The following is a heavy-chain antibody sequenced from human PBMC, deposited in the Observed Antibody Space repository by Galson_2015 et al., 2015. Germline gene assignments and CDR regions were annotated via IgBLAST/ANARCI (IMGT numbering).Heavy chain of an antibody. Sequence: SVKVSCKASGYTFTNYLIQWVRQAPGQGLEWVGAINPSGAATFYAQKLQGRVTMTRDTPTSTVYVELSSLGSEDTAVYYCARELGGTYYFDYWGLGTLVTVSS. J-gene: IGHJ4*02. V-gene: IGHV1-46*04. D-gene: IGHD3-10*01. CDR3: ARELGGTYYFDY. CDR2: INPSGAAT. CDR1: GYTFTNYL.